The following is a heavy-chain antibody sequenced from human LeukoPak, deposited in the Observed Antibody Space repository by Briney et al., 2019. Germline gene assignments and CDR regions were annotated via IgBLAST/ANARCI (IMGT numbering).Heavy chain of an antibody. J-gene: IGHJ4*02. Sequence: GGSLRLSCAASGFTFSSYAMHWVRQAPGKGLEYVSAISSNGGSTYYANSVKGRFTISRDNSKNTLYLQMGSLRAEDMAVYYCARGDDEDYYDSPFDYWGQGTLVTVSS. V-gene: IGHV3-64*01. D-gene: IGHD3-22*01. CDR2: ISSNGGST. CDR3: ARGDDEDYYDSPFDY. CDR1: GFTFSSYA.